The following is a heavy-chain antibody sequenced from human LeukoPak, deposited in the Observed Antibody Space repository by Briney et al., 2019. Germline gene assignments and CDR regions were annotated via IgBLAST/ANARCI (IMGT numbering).Heavy chain of an antibody. CDR2: IIPILGIA. CDR1: GGTFSSYA. J-gene: IGHJ4*02. D-gene: IGHD2-15*01. CDR3: ARGPWNNIVVVPFYY. V-gene: IGHV1-69*04. Sequence: SVKVSCKASGGTFSSYAISWVRQAPGQGLEWMGRIIPILGIANYAQKFQGRVTITADKSTSTAYMELSSLRSEDTAVYYCARGPWNNIVVVPFYYWGQGTLVTVSS.